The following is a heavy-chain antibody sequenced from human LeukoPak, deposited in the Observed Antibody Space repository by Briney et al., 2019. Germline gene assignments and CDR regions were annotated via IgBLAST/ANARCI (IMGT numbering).Heavy chain of an antibody. CDR1: GGSISSSSYY. CDR2: IYYSGST. J-gene: IGHJ3*02. D-gene: IGHD2-2*01. Sequence: SETLSLTCTASGGSISSSSYYWGWIRQPPGKGLEWIGSIYYSGSTYYNPSLQSRVTISVDTSKNQLSLKLNSVTAADTAVYYCAVGLSGDDAFDIWGQGTMVTVSS. CDR3: AVGLSGDDAFDI. V-gene: IGHV4-39*01.